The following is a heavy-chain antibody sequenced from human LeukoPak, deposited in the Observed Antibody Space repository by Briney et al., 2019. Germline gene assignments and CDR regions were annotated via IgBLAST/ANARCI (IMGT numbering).Heavy chain of an antibody. J-gene: IGHJ4*02. CDR1: RGSFDGYF. CDR2: ISPSGGT. D-gene: IGHD3-10*01. CDR3: ARERAVSGSYPFVY. V-gene: IGHV4-34*01. Sequence: SETLSLTCAVYRGSFDGYFWNWIRQPPGKGLEWIGEISPSGGTNYNPSLKSRVTISVDTSKNQFSLKLTSVTAADTAVYYCARERAVSGSYPFVYWGQGTLVTVSS.